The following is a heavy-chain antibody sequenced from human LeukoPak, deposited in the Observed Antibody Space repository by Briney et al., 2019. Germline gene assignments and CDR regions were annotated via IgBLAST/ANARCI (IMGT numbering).Heavy chain of an antibody. CDR3: ARGRVPGIAAALDY. Sequence: GGSLRLSCAASGFTFSSYGMHWVRQAPGKGLEWVAVIWYDGSNTYYADSVKGRFTISRDNSRNTLYLQMNSLRAEDSAVYYCARGRVPGIAAALDYWGQGTLVTVSS. D-gene: IGHD6-13*01. CDR1: GFTFSSYG. V-gene: IGHV3-33*01. J-gene: IGHJ4*02. CDR2: IWYDGSNT.